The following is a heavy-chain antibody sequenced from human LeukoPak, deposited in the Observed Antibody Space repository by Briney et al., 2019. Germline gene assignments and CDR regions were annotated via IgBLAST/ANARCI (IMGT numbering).Heavy chain of an antibody. D-gene: IGHD3-22*01. Sequence: SETLSLTCAVYVGSFSGYYWSWVRQPPGKGLEWIGEINHSGSTNYNPSLKSRITISVDTSKNQFSLKLSSVTAADTAVYYCASRVRDSSGYYLGFDYWGQGTLVTVSS. CDR1: VGSFSGYY. CDR3: ASRVRDSSGYYLGFDY. J-gene: IGHJ4*02. CDR2: INHSGST. V-gene: IGHV4-34*01.